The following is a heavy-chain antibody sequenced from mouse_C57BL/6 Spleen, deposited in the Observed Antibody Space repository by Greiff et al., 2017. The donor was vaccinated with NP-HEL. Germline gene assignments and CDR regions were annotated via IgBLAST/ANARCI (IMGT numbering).Heavy chain of an antibody. CDR3: ARNYGTSYGGWYFDV. Sequence: VQLQQPGAELVKPGASVKLSCKASGYTFTSYWMHWVKQRPGQGLEWIGMIHPNSGSTNYNEKFKSKATLTVDKSSSTAYMQLSSLTSEDSAVYYCARNYGTSYGGWYFDVWGTGTTVTVSS. D-gene: IGHD1-1*01. V-gene: IGHV1-64*01. CDR2: IHPNSGST. CDR1: GYTFTSYW. J-gene: IGHJ1*03.